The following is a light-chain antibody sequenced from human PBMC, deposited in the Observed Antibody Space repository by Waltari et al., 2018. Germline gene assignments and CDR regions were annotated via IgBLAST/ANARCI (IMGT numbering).Light chain of an antibody. Sequence: EIVLTQSPATLSLSPGDRATLSCRASQSVNNKLAWYQQKPGQAPRLLIYDASTRATGVPARFSGSGSGTDLTHSISSLEPEDFAVYYCQHRSSWPLTFGGGTKLEIK. J-gene: IGKJ4*01. CDR3: QHRSSWPLT. V-gene: IGKV3-11*01. CDR2: DAS. CDR1: QSVNNK.